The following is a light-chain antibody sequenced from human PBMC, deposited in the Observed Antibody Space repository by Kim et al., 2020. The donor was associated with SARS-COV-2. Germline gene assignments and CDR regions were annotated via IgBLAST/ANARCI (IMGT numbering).Light chain of an antibody. Sequence: GQSITISCTVTSSDVSGYNYVSWYQQHPGTAPKLMIYDVRKRPTGVSNRFSGSKSGNTASLTNSGVQAEDVADYYCGSYTSSSTLVFGRGTQLTVL. CDR3: GSYTSSSTLV. CDR1: SSDVSGYNY. V-gene: IGLV2-14*04. CDR2: DVR. J-gene: IGLJ2*01.